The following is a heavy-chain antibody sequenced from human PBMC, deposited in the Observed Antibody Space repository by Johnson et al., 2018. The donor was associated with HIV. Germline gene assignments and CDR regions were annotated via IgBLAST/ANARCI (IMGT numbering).Heavy chain of an antibody. J-gene: IGHJ3*02. D-gene: IGHD2-15*01. CDR3: ARVARHDRWWFDAFDI. V-gene: IGHV3-30*04. CDR1: GFTFSSYA. Sequence: QMQLVESGGGVVQPGRSLRLSCAASGFTFSSYAMHWVRQAPGKGLEWVAVISYDGSNKYYADSVKGRFTISRDNSKNTLYLQMNSLRAEDTAVYYCARVARHDRWWFDAFDIWGQGTMVTVSS. CDR2: ISYDGSNK.